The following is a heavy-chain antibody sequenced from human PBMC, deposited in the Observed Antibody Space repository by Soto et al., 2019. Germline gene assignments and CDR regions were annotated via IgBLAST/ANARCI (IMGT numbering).Heavy chain of an antibody. CDR3: ATANPIPRNWFDT. CDR2: TSYDGSSK. J-gene: IGHJ5*02. CDR1: GFSFSRHT. Sequence: QVQLVESGGGVVQPGRSLRLSCAASGFSFSRHTMHWIRQAPGKGLEWVATTSYDGSSKYYADSVKGRFTISRDNSENTLYLQMNSLRPEDRAVYYCATANPIPRNWFDTWGRGTMVTVSS. V-gene: IGHV3-30-3*01. D-gene: IGHD2-21*01.